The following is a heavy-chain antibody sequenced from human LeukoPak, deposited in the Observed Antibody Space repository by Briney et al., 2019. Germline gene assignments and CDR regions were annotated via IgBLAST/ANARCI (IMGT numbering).Heavy chain of an antibody. CDR1: GFTFSSYE. CDR3: AVMIVVVITSNDAFDI. V-gene: IGHV3-48*03. J-gene: IGHJ3*02. D-gene: IGHD3-22*01. Sequence: GGSLRLSCAASGFTFSSYEMNWVRQAPGKALEWVSYISSNGSTIYYADSVKGRFTISRDNAKNSLYLQMNSLRAEDTAVYYCAVMIVVVITSNDAFDIWGQGTMVTVSS. CDR2: ISSNGSTI.